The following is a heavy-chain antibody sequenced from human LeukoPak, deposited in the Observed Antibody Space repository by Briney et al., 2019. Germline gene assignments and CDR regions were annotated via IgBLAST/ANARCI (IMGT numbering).Heavy chain of an antibody. Sequence: ASVKVSCKASGGTFSSYAISWVRQAPGQGLEWMGRIIPILGIANYAQKFQGGVTITADKSTSTAYMELSSLRSEDTAVYYCARARIAVAGYPDYWGQGTLVTVSS. D-gene: IGHD6-19*01. J-gene: IGHJ4*02. CDR2: IIPILGIA. V-gene: IGHV1-69*04. CDR3: ARARIAVAGYPDY. CDR1: GGTFSSYA.